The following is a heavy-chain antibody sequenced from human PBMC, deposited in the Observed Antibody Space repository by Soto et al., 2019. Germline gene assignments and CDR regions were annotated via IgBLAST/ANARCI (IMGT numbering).Heavy chain of an antibody. CDR2: INPNSGGT. CDR1: GYTFTGYY. V-gene: IGHV1-2*02. J-gene: IGHJ4*02. D-gene: IGHD2-21*02. CDR3: ARDRGVVTPVYYFDY. Sequence: GASVKVSCKASGYTFTGYYMHWVRQAPGQGLEWMGWINPNSGGTNYAQKFQGRVTMTRDTSISTAYMELSRLRSDDTAVYYCARDRGVVTPVYYFDYWGQGTLVTVSS.